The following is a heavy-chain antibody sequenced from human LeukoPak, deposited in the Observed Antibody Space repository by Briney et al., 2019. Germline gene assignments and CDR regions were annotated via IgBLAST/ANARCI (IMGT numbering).Heavy chain of an antibody. J-gene: IGHJ5*02. V-gene: IGHV1-8*01. D-gene: IGHD6-13*01. Sequence: ASVKVSCKASGYTFTSYDINWVRQATGQGLAWMGWMNPNSGNTGYAQKFQGRVTMTRNTSISTAYMELSSLRSEDTAVYYCARVRIAAAVFDPWGQGTLVTVSS. CDR3: ARVRIAAAVFDP. CDR1: GYTFTSYD. CDR2: MNPNSGNT.